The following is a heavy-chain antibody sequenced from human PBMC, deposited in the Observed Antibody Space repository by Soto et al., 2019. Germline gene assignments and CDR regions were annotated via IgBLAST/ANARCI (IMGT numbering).Heavy chain of an antibody. CDR2: ISYDGSNK. V-gene: IGHV3-30*18. CDR3: AKVFSVAVTAYIFNL. Sequence: GGSLRLSCAASGFTFSSYGMHWVRQAPGKGLEWGGVISYDGSNKYYADSVKGRFTLSRDNSKNTLYLQMNSLRAEDTAVYYCAKVFSVAVTAYIFNLWRQGALATVS. CDR1: GFTFSSYG. J-gene: IGHJ5*02. D-gene: IGHD2-21*02.